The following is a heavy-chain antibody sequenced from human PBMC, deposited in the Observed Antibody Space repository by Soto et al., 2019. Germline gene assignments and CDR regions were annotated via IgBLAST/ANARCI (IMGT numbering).Heavy chain of an antibody. CDR1: GFAFTRYS. CDR3: ARESEDLTSNFDY. V-gene: IGHV3-21*06. CDR2: ISSTTNYI. J-gene: IGHJ4*02. Sequence: VSLRLSCAASGFAFTRYSMNWVRQAPWEGLEWVSSISSTTNYIYYGDSMKGRFTISRDNAKNSLYLEMNSLRAEDTAVYYCARESEDLTSNFDYWGQGTLVTVSS.